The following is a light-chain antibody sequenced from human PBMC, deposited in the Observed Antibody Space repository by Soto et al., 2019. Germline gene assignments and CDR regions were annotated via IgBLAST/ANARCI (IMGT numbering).Light chain of an antibody. J-gene: IGLJ1*01. CDR3: NSYREDHPRFYV. Sequence: QSALTQPASVSGSPGQSITISGTGTHSDIGNYNYVSWYQHLPGKAPKLMIYDVGSRPSGVSSRFSGSKSGNTASLAISGLQAEDEADYYCNSYREDHPRFYVFGTGTKVTVL. CDR1: HSDIGNYNY. CDR2: DVG. V-gene: IGLV2-14*03.